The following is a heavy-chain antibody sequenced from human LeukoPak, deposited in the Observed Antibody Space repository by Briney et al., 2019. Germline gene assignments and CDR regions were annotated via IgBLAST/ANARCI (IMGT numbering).Heavy chain of an antibody. CDR1: GGSISRYY. CDR2: IHNSGRT. CDR3: ARENTGSYREFDY. D-gene: IGHD1-26*01. Sequence: PSETLSLTCTVSGGSISRYYWTWIRQPPGKGLEWIGYIHNSGRTNYNPSLKSRVTMSVDSSNNQFSLKLSSVTAADTAVFYCARENTGSYREFDYWGQGTLVTVSS. V-gene: IGHV4-59*12. J-gene: IGHJ4*02.